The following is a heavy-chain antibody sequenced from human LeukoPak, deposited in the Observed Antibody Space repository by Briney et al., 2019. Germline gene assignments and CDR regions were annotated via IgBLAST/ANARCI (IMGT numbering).Heavy chain of an antibody. V-gene: IGHV1-18*01. CDR1: GYTFTSYG. J-gene: IGHJ4*02. CDR2: ISAYNGNT. D-gene: IGHD3-10*01. CDR3: ARGRITMVRGVIIREFGY. Sequence: GDSVKVSCKASGYTFTSYGISWVRQAPGQGLEWMGWISAYNGNTNYAQKLQGRVTMTTDTSTSTAYMELRSLRSDDTAVYYCARGRITMVRGVIIREFGYWGQGTLVTVSS.